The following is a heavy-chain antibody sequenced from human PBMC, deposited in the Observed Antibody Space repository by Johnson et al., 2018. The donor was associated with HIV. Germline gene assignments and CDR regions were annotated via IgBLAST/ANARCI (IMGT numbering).Heavy chain of an antibody. CDR1: RFTFATYW. CDR3: ARDLMDSSDYPPDAFDV. D-gene: IGHD3-22*01. J-gene: IGHJ3*01. V-gene: IGHV3-7*05. Sequence: VQVVESGGGLVQPGGSLRLSCTASRFTFATYWMSWVRQAPGKGLEWVANIKQDGSEKYYVDSVKGRFTISRDNAKSSLYLQVNSLRAEDTAMYFCARDLMDSSDYPPDAFDVWGQGTMVTVSS. CDR2: IKQDGSEK.